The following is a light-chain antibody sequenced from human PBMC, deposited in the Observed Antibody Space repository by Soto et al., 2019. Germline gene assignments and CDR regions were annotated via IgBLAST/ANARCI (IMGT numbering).Light chain of an antibody. CDR3: QQLHEYPIT. CDR2: DAS. V-gene: IGKV1-12*01. CDR1: QGISSW. J-gene: IGKJ5*01. Sequence: IPMTQSPSSASASVGDRVTIACRASQGISSWLAWYQQKPGKAPRLLIYDASSLQRGVPSRFSGSGSGTGFTLTISSLQPEDVATYYCQQLHEYPITCGQGTRLEIK.